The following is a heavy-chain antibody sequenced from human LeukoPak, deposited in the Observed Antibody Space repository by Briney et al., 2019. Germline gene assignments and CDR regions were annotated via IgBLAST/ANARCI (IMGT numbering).Heavy chain of an antibody. J-gene: IGHJ3*02. CDR1: GGSISSYY. CDR2: IYYSGST. CDR3: ARGGTAVIAPYAFDI. Sequence: PSETLSLTCTVSGGSISSYYWSWIRQPPGKGLEWIGYIYYSGSTNYSPSLKSRVAMSVDTSKKQFSLKLSSLTAADTAVYYCARGGTAVIAPYAFDIWGQGTMVTVSS. V-gene: IGHV4-59*01. D-gene: IGHD4-23*01.